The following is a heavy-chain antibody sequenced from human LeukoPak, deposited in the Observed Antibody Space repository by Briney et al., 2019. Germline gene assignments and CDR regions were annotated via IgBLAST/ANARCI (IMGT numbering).Heavy chain of an antibody. V-gene: IGHV3-23*01. CDR2: ISGSGSST. CDR3: AKIDSRAYYYGSGSYYSSFDY. Sequence: GGSLRLSCAASGFTFSSYAMSWVRQAPGKGLEWVSVISGSGSSTYYADSVKGRFTISRDNSKNTLYLQMNSLRAEDTAVYYCAKIDSRAYYYGSGSYYSSFDYWGQGTLVTVSS. CDR1: GFTFSSYA. D-gene: IGHD3-10*01. J-gene: IGHJ4*02.